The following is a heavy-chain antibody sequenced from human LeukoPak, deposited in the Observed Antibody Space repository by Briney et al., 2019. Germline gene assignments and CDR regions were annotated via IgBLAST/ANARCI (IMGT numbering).Heavy chain of an antibody. CDR3: AKDGDSRGWRFDY. V-gene: IGHV3-30*18. D-gene: IGHD6-19*01. J-gene: IGHJ4*02. CDR1: GFSFSNYG. CDR2: ISYDGSNK. Sequence: GRSLRLSCAASGFSFSNYGMHWVRQAPGKGLEWVAVISYDGSNKYYADSVKGRFTISRDNSKNTLYLQMNSLRAEDTAVYYCAKDGDSRGWRFDYWGQGTLVTVSS.